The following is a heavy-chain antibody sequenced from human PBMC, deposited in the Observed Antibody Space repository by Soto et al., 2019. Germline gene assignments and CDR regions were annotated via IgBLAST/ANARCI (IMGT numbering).Heavy chain of an antibody. CDR2: IYHSGST. Sequence: SETLSLTCAVSGGSISSSNWWSWVRQPPGKGLEWIGEIYHSGSTNYNPSLKSRVTISVDKSKNQFSLKLSSVTAADTAVYYRARWRAEQQLVLGAFDIWGQGTMVTVSS. CDR3: ARWRAEQQLVLGAFDI. D-gene: IGHD6-13*01. V-gene: IGHV4-4*02. CDR1: GGSISSSNW. J-gene: IGHJ3*02.